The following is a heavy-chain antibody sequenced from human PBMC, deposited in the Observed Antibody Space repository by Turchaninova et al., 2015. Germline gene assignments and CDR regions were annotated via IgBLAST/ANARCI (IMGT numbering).Heavy chain of an antibody. CDR2: IKQDGSEK. V-gene: IGHV3-7*01. CDR3: AMRSYGAPYY. CDR1: GFTLTPSW. J-gene: IGHJ4*02. D-gene: IGHD5-18*01. Sequence: EVQLVESGGGLVQPGGALRLSCAAAGFTLTPSWMTWVLQGPGKGLEWLANIKQDGSEKYYVDSVKGRFTISRDNAKNSLYLQMNSLRAEDTAVYYCAMRSYGAPYYWGQGTLVTVSS.